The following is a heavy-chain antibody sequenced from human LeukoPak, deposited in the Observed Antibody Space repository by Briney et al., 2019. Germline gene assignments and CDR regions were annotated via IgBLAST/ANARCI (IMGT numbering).Heavy chain of an antibody. CDR1: GFTXSSYA. V-gene: IGHV3-23*01. Sequence: GGXLRLSCAASGFTXSSYAMSRVRQAPGKGLEWVSAISGSGGSTYYADSVKGRFTISRDNSKNTLYLQMNSLRAEDTAVYYCASMRSSGAYWGQGTLVTVSS. CDR3: ASMRSSGAY. CDR2: ISGSGGST. D-gene: IGHD6-19*01. J-gene: IGHJ4*02.